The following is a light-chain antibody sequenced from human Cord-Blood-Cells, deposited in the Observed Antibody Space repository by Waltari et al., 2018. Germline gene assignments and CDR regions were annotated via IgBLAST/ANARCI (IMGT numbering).Light chain of an antibody. V-gene: IGLV2-14*01. CDR1: SSDVGGYNY. CDR3: SSYTSSSTVV. CDR2: DVS. Sequence: QSALTQPASVSGSPGQSITISCTGTSSDVGGYNYVSWYQQHPGKAPKLMMYDVSKGPAGGVRRCSGSKSGNTASLTISGLRAEDEADYYCSSYTSSSTVVFGGGTKLTVL. J-gene: IGLJ2*01.